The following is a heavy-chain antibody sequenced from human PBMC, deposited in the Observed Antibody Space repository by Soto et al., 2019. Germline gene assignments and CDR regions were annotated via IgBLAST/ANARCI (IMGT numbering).Heavy chain of an antibody. J-gene: IGHJ4*02. D-gene: IGHD3-10*01. Sequence: GGSLRLSCAVSYFTVYDAYMTWVRQAPGRGLECVAFIRRDGATYHADSVKGRFTISRESSKNTLYLQMNNLRADDTAVYYCASYGEGSFYRAFDYWGQGTLVTVSS. CDR2: IRRDGAT. V-gene: IGHV3-53*01. CDR1: YFTVYDAY. CDR3: ASYGEGSFYRAFDY.